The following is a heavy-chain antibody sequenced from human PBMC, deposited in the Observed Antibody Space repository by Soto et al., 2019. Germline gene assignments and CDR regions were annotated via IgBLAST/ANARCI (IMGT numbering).Heavy chain of an antibody. CDR2: IYSDGST. Sequence: HPGGSLRLSCAASGLTVSGSYMTWVRQAPGMGLQWVSVIYSDGSTYYADSVKGRFSISRDIAKNMLYLQMNSLRAEDTAVYYCAKESPTLTFYYYDSSGPLDIWGQGTMVTVSS. V-gene: IGHV3-53*01. CDR1: GLTVSGSY. J-gene: IGHJ3*02. D-gene: IGHD3-22*01. CDR3: AKESPTLTFYYYDSSGPLDI.